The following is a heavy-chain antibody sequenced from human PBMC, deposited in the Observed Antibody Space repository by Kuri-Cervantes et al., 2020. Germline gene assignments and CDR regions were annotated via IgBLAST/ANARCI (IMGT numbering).Heavy chain of an antibody. CDR3: ARSKLLWFGTFDY. CDR1: GFTFSSYD. V-gene: IGHV3-48*04. D-gene: IGHD3-10*01. CDR2: ISSSGSTI. J-gene: IGHJ4*02. Sequence: GESLKISCAASGFTFSSYDMHWVRQAPGKGLEWVPYISSSGSTIYYADSVKGRFTISRDNAKNSLYLQMNSLRAEDTAVYYCARSKLLWFGTFDYWGQGTLVTVSS.